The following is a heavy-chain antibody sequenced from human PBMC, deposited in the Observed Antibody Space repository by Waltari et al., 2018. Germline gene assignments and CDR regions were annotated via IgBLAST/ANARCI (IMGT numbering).Heavy chain of an antibody. CDR3: ARDPGPIMGAPDL. V-gene: IGHV1-2*02. Sequence: QEQLVQSGSEVKKPGASVKISCQASGYTFTDYHLHWFRQTPGQAFEWMGWFNPKNGDSNAAEKFLGRVTMTRDTSIDTVYLDLSGLRSDDTAIFFCARDPGPIMGAPDLWGQGTQVTVSS. J-gene: IGHJ5*02. CDR2: FNPKNGDS. CDR1: GYTFTDYH. D-gene: IGHD1-26*01.